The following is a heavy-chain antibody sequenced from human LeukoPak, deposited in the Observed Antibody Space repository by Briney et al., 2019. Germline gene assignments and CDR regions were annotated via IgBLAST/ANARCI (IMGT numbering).Heavy chain of an antibody. D-gene: IGHD2/OR15-2a*01. Sequence: SETLSLTCTVSGGSISSYQWSWIRQPPGKGLEWIGYISYSGFTNYNPSLKNRVTISLDTSKNQFSLKLTSVTAADTAVYYCAGHHPRNTVDFWGQGTLVTVSS. CDR1: GGSISSYQ. J-gene: IGHJ4*02. CDR2: ISYSGFT. V-gene: IGHV4-59*08. CDR3: AGHHPRNTVDF.